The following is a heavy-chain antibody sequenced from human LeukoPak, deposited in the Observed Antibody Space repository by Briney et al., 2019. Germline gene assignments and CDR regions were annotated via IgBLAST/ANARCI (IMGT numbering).Heavy chain of an antibody. V-gene: IGHV4-59*11. CDR3: ARLSRVAVAGSYGYHSMDV. J-gene: IGHJ6*02. CDR2: VYYSGSI. Sequence: KPSETLSLTCTVSGASIDGHYRSWIRLPPGKGLEWIGFVYYSGSISYHPSLKSRVTISADTSNNQFSLKLDSVTAADTAVYYCARLSRVAVAGSYGYHSMDVWGRGTTVTVSS. D-gene: IGHD6-19*01. CDR1: GASIDGHY.